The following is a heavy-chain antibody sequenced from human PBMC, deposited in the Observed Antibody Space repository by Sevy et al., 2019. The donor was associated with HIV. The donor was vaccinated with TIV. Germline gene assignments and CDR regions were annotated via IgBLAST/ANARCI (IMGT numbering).Heavy chain of an antibody. J-gene: IGHJ4*02. CDR2: ISYDGSNK. Sequence: GGSLRLSCAASGFTFSSYGMHWVRQAPGKGLEWVAVISYDGSNKYYADSVKGRFTISRDNSKNTLYLQMNSLRAEDTAVYYCAKWTEAVAGTAVGSLINYFDYWGQGTLVTVSS. D-gene: IGHD6-19*01. V-gene: IGHV3-30*18. CDR3: AKWTEAVAGTAVGSLINYFDY. CDR1: GFTFSSYG.